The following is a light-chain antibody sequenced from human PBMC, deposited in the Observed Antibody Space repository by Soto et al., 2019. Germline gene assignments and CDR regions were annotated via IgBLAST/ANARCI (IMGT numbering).Light chain of an antibody. CDR3: YSYAGSGFV. J-gene: IGLJ7*01. CDR1: SSDVGGYNY. Sequence: QSALTQPRSVSGSPGQSVTISCTGTSSDVGGYNYVSWYQQHSGKAPKLMIYAVNQRPSGVPDRFSGSKSGNTASLTISGLQAEDAADYSCYSYAGSGFVFGTGTQLTVL. CDR2: AVN. V-gene: IGLV2-11*01.